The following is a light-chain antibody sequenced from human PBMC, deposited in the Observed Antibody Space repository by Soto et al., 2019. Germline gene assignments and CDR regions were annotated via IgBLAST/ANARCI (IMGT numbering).Light chain of an antibody. CDR1: QGIRND. J-gene: IGKJ1*01. Sequence: DIQMTQSPSSLSASVGDRVTITCRASQGIRNDLGWYQQKPGQAPTRLIYAASSLKSGVPSRFSGSGSGTEFTLTSSILQHEDFETYYYLQHNSYPRTFGQGTKVEIK. V-gene: IGKV1-17*01. CDR2: AAS. CDR3: LQHNSYPRT.